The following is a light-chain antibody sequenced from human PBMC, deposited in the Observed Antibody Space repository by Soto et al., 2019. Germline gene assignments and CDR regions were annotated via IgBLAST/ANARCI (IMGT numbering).Light chain of an antibody. Sequence: QSVLTQPPSVSGAPGQRVTISCTGSSSNIGAGKDVNWFQQLPGTAPKLLIYADSNRPSGVPDRFSGSKSGSSASLAITGLQVEDEADYYCNSYTSASTYVFGTGTKLTVL. J-gene: IGLJ1*01. V-gene: IGLV1-40*01. CDR3: NSYTSASTYV. CDR2: ADS. CDR1: SSNIGAGKD.